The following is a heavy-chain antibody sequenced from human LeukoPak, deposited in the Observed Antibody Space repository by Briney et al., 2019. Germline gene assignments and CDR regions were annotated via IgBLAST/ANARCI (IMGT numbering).Heavy chain of an antibody. J-gene: IGHJ5*02. CDR2: IIPIFGTA. CDR1: GGTFSSYA. Sequence: SVKVSCKASGGTFSSYAISWVRQAPGRGLEWMGGIIPIFGTANYAQKFQGRVTITADEPTSTAYMELSSLRSEDTAVYYCAREVVDYDFWSGYYTEDWFDPWGQGTLVTVSS. CDR3: AREVVDYDFWSGYYTEDWFDP. D-gene: IGHD3-3*01. V-gene: IGHV1-69*13.